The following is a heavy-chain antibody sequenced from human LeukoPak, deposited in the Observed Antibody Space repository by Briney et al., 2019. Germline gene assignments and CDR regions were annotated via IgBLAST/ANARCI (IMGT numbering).Heavy chain of an antibody. Sequence: SETLSLTCTVSGGSISSYYWSWIRQPPGKGLEWIGYIYYSGSTNYNPSLKSRVTISVDTSKNQFSLKLSSVTAADTAVYYCARDSDRDAFDIWGQGTMVTVSS. CDR3: ARDSDRDAFDI. CDR2: IYYSGST. CDR1: GGSISSYY. J-gene: IGHJ3*02. D-gene: IGHD1-14*01. V-gene: IGHV4-59*01.